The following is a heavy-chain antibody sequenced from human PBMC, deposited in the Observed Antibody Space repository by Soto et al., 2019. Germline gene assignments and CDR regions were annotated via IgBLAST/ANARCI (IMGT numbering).Heavy chain of an antibody. V-gene: IGHV4-39*02. CDR3: ARDEGFIAARTDY. Sequence: SQTLSLTCTVSGGSISSSGSYWGWIRQPPGKGLEWITSISYSGSTYYNPSLKSRVTISVDTSKNQFSLKLSSVTAADTAVYYCARDEGFIAARTDYWGQGTLVTVSS. D-gene: IGHD6-6*01. J-gene: IGHJ4*02. CDR1: GGSISSSGSY. CDR2: ISYSGST.